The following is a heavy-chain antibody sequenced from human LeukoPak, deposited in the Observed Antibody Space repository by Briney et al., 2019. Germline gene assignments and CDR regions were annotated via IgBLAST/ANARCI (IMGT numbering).Heavy chain of an antibody. J-gene: IGHJ6*03. CDR1: GGSISSYY. Sequence: PSETLSLTCTVSGGSISSYYWSWIRQPAGKGLEWIGRIYTSGSTNYNPSPKSRVTISVDKSKNQFSLKLSSVTAADTAVYYCARVYSGWYSDYYYMDVWGKGTTVTVSS. V-gene: IGHV4-4*07. CDR3: ARVYSGWYSDYYYMDV. D-gene: IGHD6-19*01. CDR2: IYTSGST.